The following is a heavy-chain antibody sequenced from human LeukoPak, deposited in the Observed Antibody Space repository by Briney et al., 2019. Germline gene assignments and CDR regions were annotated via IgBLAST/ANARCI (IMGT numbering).Heavy chain of an antibody. CDR1: GFSYRSYG. D-gene: IGHD2-15*01. J-gene: IGHJ4*02. CDR2: ISGSGTNT. Sequence: PGGSLRLSCAASGFSYRSYGISWVRQAPGKGPEWVSTISGSGTNTYYADSVKGRFTISRDNSKNTLYLQMNSLRAEDTAVYYCAKGSVVVIATNYFDYWGQGTLVTVSS. CDR3: AKGSVVVIATNYFDY. V-gene: IGHV3-23*01.